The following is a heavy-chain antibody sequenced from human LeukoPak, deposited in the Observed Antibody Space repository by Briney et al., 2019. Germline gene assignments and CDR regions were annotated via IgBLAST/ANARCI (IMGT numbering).Heavy chain of an antibody. D-gene: IGHD2-21*01. Sequence: GGSPRLSCGASGFAFSSFRMSWVRQAPGRGLEWVSSISGNSADINNADSLKGRFTISRDNAKNSLYLQLNSLTVEDTAVYYCARLDWRGYWGQGTLVTVSS. CDR3: ARLDWRGY. CDR1: GFAFSSFR. J-gene: IGHJ4*02. V-gene: IGHV3-21*01. CDR2: ISGNSADI.